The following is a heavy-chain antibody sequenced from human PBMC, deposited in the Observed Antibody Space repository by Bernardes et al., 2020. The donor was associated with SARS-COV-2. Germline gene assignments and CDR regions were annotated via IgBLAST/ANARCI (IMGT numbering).Heavy chain of an antibody. CDR3: ARRKYQLPYLYYYYGLHV. D-gene: IGHD2-2*01. CDR1: GDSISSSDNH. CDR2: IFNSGIT. J-gene: IGHJ6*02. V-gene: IGHV4-39*01. Sequence: SETLSLTCTVSGDSISSSDNHWGWIRQPPGKGLEWIGSIFNSGITYYTPSLESRVTISVDTSKNQFSLKLTSVTAADTAVYYCARRKYQLPYLYYYYGLHVWGQGTTVTVSS.